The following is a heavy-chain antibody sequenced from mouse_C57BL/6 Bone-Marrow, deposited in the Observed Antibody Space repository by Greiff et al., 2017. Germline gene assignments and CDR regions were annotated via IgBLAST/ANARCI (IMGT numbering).Heavy chain of an antibody. D-gene: IGHD1-1*01. J-gene: IGHJ3*01. CDR1: GFNIKDDY. V-gene: IGHV14-4*01. CDR2: IDPENGDT. Sequence: VQLQQSGAELVRPGASVKLSCTASGFNIKDDYMHWVKQRPEQGLEWIGWIDPENGDTEYASKFQGKATITAATSSNTAYLQLSSLTSEDTAVYYCKITTGAYWGQGTLVTVSA. CDR3: KITTGAY.